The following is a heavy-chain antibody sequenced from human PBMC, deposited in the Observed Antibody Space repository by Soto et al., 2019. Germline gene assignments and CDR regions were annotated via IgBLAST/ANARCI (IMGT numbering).Heavy chain of an antibody. J-gene: IGHJ4*02. D-gene: IGHD3-16*01. Sequence: SETLSLTCTVSGVSISSGNWWTWVRQSPRKGLEYIGEIFHVGTANYFPSFERRVAMSVDKSKNQISLKLTSVTAAEPAIYYCARLVYDTRFDYLYIDFWGQGAKVTVSS. CDR1: GVSISSGNW. V-gene: IGHV4-4*02. CDR3: ARLVYDTRFDYLYIDF. CDR2: IFHVGTA.